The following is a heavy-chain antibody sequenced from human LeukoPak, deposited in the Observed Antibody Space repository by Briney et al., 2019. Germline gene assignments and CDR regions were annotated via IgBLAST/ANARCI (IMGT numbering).Heavy chain of an antibody. J-gene: IGHJ6*03. D-gene: IGHD3-10*01. Sequence: PSETLSLTCSFSGGSSSARNYNWGWIRQPPGQGLEWIGNIDDAGTTPYFPSLRSRVTISRDTPNNQFSLKLSSVTAAHTAVYYCARGSSYMDVWGKGTAVTVSS. CDR1: GGSSSARNYN. V-gene: IGHV4-39*07. CDR3: ARGSSYMDV. CDR2: IDDAGTT.